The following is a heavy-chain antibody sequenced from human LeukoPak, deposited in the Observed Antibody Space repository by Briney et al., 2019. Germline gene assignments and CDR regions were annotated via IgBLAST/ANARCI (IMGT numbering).Heavy chain of an antibody. Sequence: SSETLSLTCAVYGGSFSGYYWSWIRQPPGKGLEWIGEINHSGSTNYNPSLKSRVTISVDTSKNQFSLKLSSVTAADTAVYYCALNYYDSSGYYLDYWGQGTLVTVSS. D-gene: IGHD3-22*01. J-gene: IGHJ4*02. V-gene: IGHV4-34*01. CDR2: INHSGST. CDR3: ALNYYDSSGYYLDY. CDR1: GGSFSGYY.